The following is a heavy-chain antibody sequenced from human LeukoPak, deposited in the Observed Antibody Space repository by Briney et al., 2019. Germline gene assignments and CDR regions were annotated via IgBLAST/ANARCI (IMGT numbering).Heavy chain of an antibody. CDR2: ISSSSSTI. V-gene: IGHV3-48*01. Sequence: TGGSLRLSCAASGFTFSSYSMNWVRQAPGKGLEWVSYISSSSSTIYYADSVKGRFTISRDNAKNSLYLQMNSLRAEDTAVYYCAKDHSGALLTDYFDYWGQGTLVTVSS. CDR1: GFTFSSYS. J-gene: IGHJ4*02. CDR3: AKDHSGALLTDYFDY. D-gene: IGHD3-9*01.